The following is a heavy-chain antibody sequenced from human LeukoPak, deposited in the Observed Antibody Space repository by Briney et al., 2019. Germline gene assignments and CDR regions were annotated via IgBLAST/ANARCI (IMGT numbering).Heavy chain of an antibody. V-gene: IGHV3-9*01. CDR3: AKEWNDILTGYNQGYYYGMDV. D-gene: IGHD3-9*01. CDR1: GFTFDDYA. Sequence: GRSLRLSCAASGFTFDDYAMHWVRQAPGKGLEWVSGISWNSGSIGHADSVKGRFTVSSDNAKNSLYLQMNSLRAEDTAFYYCAKEWNDILTGYNQGYYYGMDVWGQGTTVTVSS. J-gene: IGHJ6*02. CDR2: ISWNSGSI.